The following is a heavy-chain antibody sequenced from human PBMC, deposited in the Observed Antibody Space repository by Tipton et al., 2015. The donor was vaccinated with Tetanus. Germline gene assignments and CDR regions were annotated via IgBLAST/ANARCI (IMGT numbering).Heavy chain of an antibody. CDR3: ARGPMVRGVTRFDY. CDR2: IYYSGST. Sequence: TLSLTCTVSGGSISSGGYYWSWIRQHPGKGLEWIGYIYYSGSTYYNPSLKSRVTISVDTSKNQFSMKLSSVTAADTAVYYCARGPMVRGVTRFDYWGQGTLVTVSS. J-gene: IGHJ4*02. D-gene: IGHD3-10*01. CDR1: GGSISSGGYY. V-gene: IGHV4-31*03.